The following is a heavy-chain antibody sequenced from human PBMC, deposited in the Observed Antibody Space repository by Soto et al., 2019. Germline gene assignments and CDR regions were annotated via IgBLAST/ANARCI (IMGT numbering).Heavy chain of an antibody. D-gene: IGHD2-21*01. Sequence: PSETLSLTCSVSGDSISSSSQHWGWIRQPPGKGLEWIGSIHYSGTSYYNPSLKSRVTIFVDTSKNQLSLKLRSVTAADTAVYYCARHWIAGSYIPWGQGTLVTV. V-gene: IGHV4-39*01. CDR1: GDSISSSSQH. CDR3: ARHWIAGSYIP. J-gene: IGHJ5*02. CDR2: IHYSGTS.